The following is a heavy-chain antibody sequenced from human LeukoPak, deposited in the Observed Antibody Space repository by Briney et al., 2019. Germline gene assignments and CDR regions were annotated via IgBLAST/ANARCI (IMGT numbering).Heavy chain of an antibody. CDR3: AKEALQLWLCMDV. CDR1: GFTFSSYG. J-gene: IGHJ6*03. Sequence: GWSLRLSCAASGFTFSSYGMHWVRQAPGKGLEWVAVIWYDGSNKYYADSVKGRFTISRDNSKNTLYLQMNSLRAEDTAVYYWAKEALQLWLCMDVWGKGTTVTVSS. CDR2: IWYDGSNK. D-gene: IGHD5-18*01. V-gene: IGHV3-33*06.